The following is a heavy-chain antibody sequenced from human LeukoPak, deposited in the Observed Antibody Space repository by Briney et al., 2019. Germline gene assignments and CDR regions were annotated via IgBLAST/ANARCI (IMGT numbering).Heavy chain of an antibody. CDR1: SGSLGSYY. D-gene: IGHD6-6*01. CDR3: AGEYSSSSGKALDY. CDR2: IYTSGST. J-gene: IGHJ4*02. V-gene: IGHV4-4*07. Sequence: SETLSLTCTVSSGSLGSYYWNWLRQPAGKGLEWIGHIYTSGSTNYNPSLKSRVTMSVDTSKNQFSLKLNSVTAADTAFYYCAGEYSSSSGKALDYWGQGTLVTVSS.